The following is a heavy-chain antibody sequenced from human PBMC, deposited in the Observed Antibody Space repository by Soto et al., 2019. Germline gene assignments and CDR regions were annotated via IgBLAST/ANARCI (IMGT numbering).Heavy chain of an antibody. V-gene: IGHV3-30*02. CDR2: VSSDAANT. CDR1: GFTFSNYG. CDR3: ASGTSFDH. Sequence: QVQLVESGGDVVQPGASLRLSCAASGFTFSNYGMHWVRQAPGKGLEWVAYVSSDAANTYYADSVRGRFTISRDNSENTLHLQMDSLSGADSALYFCASGTSFDHWGQGTPVSVSS. J-gene: IGHJ4*02.